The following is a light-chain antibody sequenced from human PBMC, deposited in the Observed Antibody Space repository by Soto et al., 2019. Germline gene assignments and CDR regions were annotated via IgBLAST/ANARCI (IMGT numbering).Light chain of an antibody. CDR2: DAS. V-gene: IGKV3-15*01. CDR1: QNVHNN. CDR3: QQYYVWNT. Sequence: EIVMTQSPATLSVSPGEGATLSCKASQNVHNNLAWYQQRPGQPPRLLIYDASTRATGISARFSGSGYGTEFTLTISSLQSEDFAIYYCQQYYVWNTFGGGTKV. J-gene: IGKJ4*01.